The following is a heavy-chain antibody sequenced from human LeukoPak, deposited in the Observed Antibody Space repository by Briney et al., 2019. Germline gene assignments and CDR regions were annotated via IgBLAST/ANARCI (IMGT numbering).Heavy chain of an antibody. D-gene: IGHD3-22*01. CDR2: INHSGSA. CDR3: ARDRVKYYDSSGYFLEDDY. CDR1: GGSFSDYY. V-gene: IGHV4-34*01. Sequence: PSETLSLTCAVYGGSFSDYYWSWIRQPPGKGLEWIGKINHSGSANYNPSLKGRATISVDTSKNQFSLKLSSVTAADTAMYYCARDRVKYYDSSGYFLEDDYWGQGTLVTVSS. J-gene: IGHJ4*02.